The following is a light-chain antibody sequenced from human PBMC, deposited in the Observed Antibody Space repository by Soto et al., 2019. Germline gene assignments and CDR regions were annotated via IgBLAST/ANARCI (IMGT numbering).Light chain of an antibody. Sequence: QAVVTQEPSLTVSPGGTVTLTCGSSTGAVTSGHYPYWFQQKPGQAPRTLIYDTNKRHSWTPARFSGSLLGGNAALILSGAQSEDEAEYYCLLSYSGAAVFGGGTQLTVL. V-gene: IGLV7-46*01. CDR1: TGAVTSGHY. CDR2: DTN. CDR3: LLSYSGAAV. J-gene: IGLJ7*01.